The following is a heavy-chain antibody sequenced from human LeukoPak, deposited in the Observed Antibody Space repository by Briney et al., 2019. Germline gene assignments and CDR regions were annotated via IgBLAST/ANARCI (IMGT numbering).Heavy chain of an antibody. CDR2: MNPNNNNV. D-gene: IGHD6-6*01. V-gene: IGHV1-8*01. Sequence: ASVKVSCKASGYTFTSYDINWVSQAPGQGLEWMGWMNPNNNNVGYEQKFQGRVTMTRDTSISTAYMELGSLTSEDTAVYYCARGAFLPQYRRDFDPWGQGTLVTGSS. CDR3: ARGAFLPQYRRDFDP. J-gene: IGHJ5*02. CDR1: GYTFTSYD.